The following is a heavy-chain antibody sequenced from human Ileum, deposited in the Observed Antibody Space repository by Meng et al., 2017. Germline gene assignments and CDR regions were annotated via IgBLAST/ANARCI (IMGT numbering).Heavy chain of an antibody. CDR2: ISISGDMT. CDR1: GFSFSNSA. D-gene: IGHD3-10*01. CDR3: AKEEVPNAY. Sequence: GESLKISCKVSGFSFSNSAMTWVRQAPGKGLEWVSGISISGDMTYYADSVKGRFTISRDNSENTVYLHMHGLTVEDTAVYSCAKEEVPNAYWGQGTLVTVSS. J-gene: IGHJ4*02. V-gene: IGHV3-23*01.